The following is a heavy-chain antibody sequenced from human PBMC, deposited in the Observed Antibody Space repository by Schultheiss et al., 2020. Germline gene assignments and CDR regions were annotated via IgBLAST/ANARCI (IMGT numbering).Heavy chain of an antibody. Sequence: SETLSLTCVVSGDSIRRGYYFWSWVRQLPGPGMEWIGYISSTGNTHYNPSLKTRVTISADTSKNQFSLKLTSVTAADTALYYCARGTELVVYTSYNWFDSWGQGGMVKVSS. CDR1: GDSIRRGYYF. CDR3: ARGTELVVYTSYNWFDS. CDR2: ISSTGNT. V-gene: IGHV4-30-4*01. D-gene: IGHD2-21*01. J-gene: IGHJ5*01.